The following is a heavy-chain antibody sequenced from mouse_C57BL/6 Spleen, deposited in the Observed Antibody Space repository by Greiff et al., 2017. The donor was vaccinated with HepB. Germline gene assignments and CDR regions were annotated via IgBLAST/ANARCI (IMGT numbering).Heavy chain of an antibody. J-gene: IGHJ2*01. CDR1: GFTFTDYY. CDR3: ARWGDYPDY. V-gene: IGHV7-3*01. Sequence: EVKLVESGGGLVQPGGSLSLSCAASGFTFTDYYMSWVRQPPGKALEWLGFIRNKANGYTTEYSASVKGRFTISRDNSQSILYLQMNALRAEDSATYYCARWGDYPDYWGQGTTLTVSS. CDR2: IRNKANGYTT.